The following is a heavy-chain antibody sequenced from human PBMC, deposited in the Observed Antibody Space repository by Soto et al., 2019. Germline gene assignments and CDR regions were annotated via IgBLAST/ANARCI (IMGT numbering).Heavy chain of an antibody. V-gene: IGHV1-18*01. CDR3: AATTCIAIGLRD. Sequence: QLQLVQSGSEVKKPGASVKVSCKTSGFTFTNYGFTWVRQAPGKGLEWMGWSSALNGFTNYAQDFQGRVTLTTDSSTNTAYMELRGLRSDDTAFYYCAATTCIAIGLRDWGQGTLLSVAS. CDR1: GFTFTNYG. CDR2: SSALNGFT. D-gene: IGHD6-13*01. J-gene: IGHJ4*02.